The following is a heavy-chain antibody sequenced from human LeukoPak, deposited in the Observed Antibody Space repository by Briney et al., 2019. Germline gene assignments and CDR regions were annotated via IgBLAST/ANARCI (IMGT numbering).Heavy chain of an antibody. CDR3: TTDRKWWYPGN. CDR1: GFTFNSYS. J-gene: IGHJ4*02. CDR2: IKSQIDGETT. D-gene: IGHD2-15*01. V-gene: IGHV3-15*01. Sequence: GGSLRLSCAASGFTFNSYSVNWVRQAPGKGLEWVGRIKSQIDGETTDYTAPVKGRFTISRDDSKNTLYLQMNSLKTEDTAVYYCTTDRKWWYPGNWGQGTLVTVSS.